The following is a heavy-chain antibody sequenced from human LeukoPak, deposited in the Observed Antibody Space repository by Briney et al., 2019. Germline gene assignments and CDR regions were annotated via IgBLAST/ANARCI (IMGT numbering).Heavy chain of an antibody. CDR2: ISASGP. Sequence: GGSLRLSCAASGFTFSRLAMTWVRQAPGKGLEWVSTISASGPYYADAVRGRFTISRDNSRNTLSLQMDSLRAEDTAVYYCAKDKEMATILDAFDIWGQGTMVTVSS. J-gene: IGHJ3*02. V-gene: IGHV3-23*01. CDR3: AKDKEMATILDAFDI. CDR1: GFTFSRLA. D-gene: IGHD5-24*01.